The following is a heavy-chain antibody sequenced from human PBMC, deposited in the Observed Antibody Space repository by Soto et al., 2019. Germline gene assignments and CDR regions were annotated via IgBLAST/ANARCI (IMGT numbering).Heavy chain of an antibody. CDR2: ISSSSNI. CDR3: ARGLWFMEWQGYAVDI. CDR1: GFTFSSYS. V-gene: IGHV3-48*02. J-gene: IGHJ3*02. Sequence: VGTLRLSCAASGFTFSSYSMNWVRQAPGKGLAWVSSISSSSNIYYADSVKGRFTITRDNAKNSLYLQMNSLRDEYTGVYNCARGLWFMEWQGYAVDIWGQGTMVTVSS. D-gene: IGHD3-3*01.